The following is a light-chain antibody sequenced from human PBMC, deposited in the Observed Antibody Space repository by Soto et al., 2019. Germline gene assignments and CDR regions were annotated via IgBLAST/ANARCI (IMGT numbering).Light chain of an antibody. J-gene: IGKJ4*01. V-gene: IGKV3-20*01. CDR2: GAS. CDR1: QRVDSNS. Sequence: EFVLTQSPGALSVSPGETVTLSCRASQRVDSNSLAWYHHKPGLAPRLLIFGASTQATRIPDRFSGSGSGTDFTLTITRLEPEDSGLYYCQQYVASPLTFGGGTRV. CDR3: QQYVASPLT.